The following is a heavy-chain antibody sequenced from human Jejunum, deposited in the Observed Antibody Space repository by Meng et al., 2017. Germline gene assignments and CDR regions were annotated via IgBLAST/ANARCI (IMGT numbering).Heavy chain of an antibody. CDR3: AKDGRLIPLMVVVVTGAFDI. J-gene: IGHJ3*02. V-gene: IGHV3-23*01. Sequence: GGSLRLSCAASGFIFRNYAMSWVRQAPGKGLEWVSAISASGGSTYYADSVKGRFTISRDNSMNTLYLQMNSLRAEDTAVYYCAKDGRLIPLMVVVVTGAFDIWGQGTRVTCSS. CDR2: ISASGGST. D-gene: IGHD2-21*01. CDR1: GFIFRNYA.